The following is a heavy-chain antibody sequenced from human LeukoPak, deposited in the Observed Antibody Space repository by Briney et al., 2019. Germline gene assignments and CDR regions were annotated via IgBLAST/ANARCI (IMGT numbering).Heavy chain of an antibody. CDR2: INHSGST. J-gene: IGHJ5*02. Sequence: PSETLSLTCAVYGGSFSGYYWSWIRQPPGKGLEWIGEINHSGSTNYNPSFKSRVTISVDTSKNQFSLKLSSVTAADTAVYYCARGQQYYDFWSGHNWFDPWGQGTLVTVSS. V-gene: IGHV4-34*01. CDR1: GGSFSGYY. D-gene: IGHD3-3*01. CDR3: ARGQQYYDFWSGHNWFDP.